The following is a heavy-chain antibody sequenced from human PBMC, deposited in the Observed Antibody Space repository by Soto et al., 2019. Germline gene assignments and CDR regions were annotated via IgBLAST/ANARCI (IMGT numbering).Heavy chain of an antibody. D-gene: IGHD2-21*01. V-gene: IGHV2-5*01. CDR3: ARAYTYDFDN. Sequence: QITLKESGPSLVKTTQTLTLTCTFSGFSFGVSGVGVGWIRQPPGRALEWLGLVFWNDDKRYSPSLESRLTLTKDTSNNQVVLTVTNLDPGDTGTYYCARAYTYDFDNWGQGTLVTVSS. J-gene: IGHJ4*02. CDR2: VFWNDDK. CDR1: GFSFGVSGVG.